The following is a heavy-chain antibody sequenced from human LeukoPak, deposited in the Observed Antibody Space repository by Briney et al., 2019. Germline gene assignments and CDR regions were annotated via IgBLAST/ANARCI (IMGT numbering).Heavy chain of an antibody. D-gene: IGHD6-6*01. CDR3: ARETLAARHGDP. J-gene: IGHJ5*02. CDR1: GYTFTGYY. Sequence: GASVKVSCKASGYTFTGYYMHWVRQAPGQGLEWMGWVNPNSGGTNYAQKFQGRVTMTRDTSISTAYMELSRLRSDDTAVYYCARETLAARHGDPWGQGTLVTVSS. V-gene: IGHV1-2*02. CDR2: VNPNSGGT.